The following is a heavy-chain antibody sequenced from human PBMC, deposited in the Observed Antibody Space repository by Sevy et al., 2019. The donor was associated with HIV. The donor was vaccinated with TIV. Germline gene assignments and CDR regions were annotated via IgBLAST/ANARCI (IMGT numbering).Heavy chain of an antibody. CDR3: ARQSRPSSGYYYVDWFDP. V-gene: IGHV4-39*01. CDR1: GGSISSSSYY. J-gene: IGHJ5*02. Sequence: SETLSLTCTVSGGSISSSSYYWGWIRQPPGKGLEWIGSIYYSGSTYYNPSLKSRVTISVDTSKNQFSLKLSSVTAADTAVYYCARQSRPSSGYYYVDWFDPWGQGTLVIVSS. D-gene: IGHD3-22*01. CDR2: IYYSGST.